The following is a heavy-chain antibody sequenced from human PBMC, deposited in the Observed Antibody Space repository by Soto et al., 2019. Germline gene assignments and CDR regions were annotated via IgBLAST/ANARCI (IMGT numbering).Heavy chain of an antibody. CDR3: ARVRQYDSSIDYYFDL. CDR1: GYTFLNYG. Sequence: QVQLVQSGAEVMKPGASVKVSCKASGYTFLNYGITWVRQAPGQGIEWMGWITGDNGDTNYAQSLQGRVTLTTDTSKSTGYMELTSRGSDDTAVYDCARVRQYDSSIDYYFDLWGQRPLVTVSS. V-gene: IGHV1-18*01. CDR2: ITGDNGDT. J-gene: IGHJ4*02. D-gene: IGHD3-22*01.